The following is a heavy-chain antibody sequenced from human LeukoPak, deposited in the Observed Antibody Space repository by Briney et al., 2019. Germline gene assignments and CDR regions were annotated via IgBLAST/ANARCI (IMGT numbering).Heavy chain of an antibody. CDR2: ISAYNGNT. CDR1: GYTFTSYG. CDR3: ARAGGTSGRYFDWLSSYYYYYYMDV. Sequence: EASVKVSCKASGYTFTSYGISWVRQAPGQGLEWMGWISAYNGNTNYAQKLQGRVTMTTDTSTSTAYMELRSLRSDDTAVYYCARAGGTSGRYFDWLSSYYYYYYMDVWGKGTTVTISS. J-gene: IGHJ6*03. D-gene: IGHD3-9*01. V-gene: IGHV1-18*01.